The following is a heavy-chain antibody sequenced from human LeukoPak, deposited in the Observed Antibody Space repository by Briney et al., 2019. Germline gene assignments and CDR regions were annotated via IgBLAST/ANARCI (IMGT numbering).Heavy chain of an antibody. J-gene: IGHJ4*02. D-gene: IGHD3-22*01. CDR2: INHNGST. CDR3: ARGPPYYYDGSGYYYFDY. CDR1: GGSFSGYY. V-gene: IGHV4-34*01. Sequence: SETLSLTCAVYGGSFSGYYWTWIRQPLGKGLEWIGEINHNGSTNYNPSLKSRVTISVDTSKNQFSLKLSSVTAADTAVYYCARGPPYYYDGSGYYYFDYWGQGTLVTVSS.